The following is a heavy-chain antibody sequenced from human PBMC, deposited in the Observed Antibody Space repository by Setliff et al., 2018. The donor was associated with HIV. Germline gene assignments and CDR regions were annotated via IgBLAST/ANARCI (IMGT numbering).Heavy chain of an antibody. Sequence: KPGGSLRLSCAASGFTFSYAWMSWVRQAPGKGLEWVGHIKHQDVGGTAEYAAPVKGRFTISRDDSKNTVYLQMNSLKTEDTAVYFCTTDHDGSGRYYVTQVSWGQGTLVTVSS. J-gene: IGHJ1*01. D-gene: IGHD3-22*01. CDR3: TTDHDGSGRYYVTQVS. CDR1: GFTFSYAW. CDR2: IKHQDVGGTA. V-gene: IGHV3-15*01.